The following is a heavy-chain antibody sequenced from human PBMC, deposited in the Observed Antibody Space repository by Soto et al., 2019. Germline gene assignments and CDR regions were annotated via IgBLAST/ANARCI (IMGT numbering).Heavy chain of an antibody. CDR3: ARCLYGTIFGVVIPPASYGMDV. V-gene: IGHV3-21*01. CDR1: GFTFSSYS. Sequence: EVQLVESGGGLVKPGGSLRLSCAASGFTFSSYSMNWVRQAPGKGLEWVSSISSSSSYIYYADSVKGRFTISRDNAKNSLYLQMNSLRAEDTAVYYCARCLYGTIFGVVIPPASYGMDVW. J-gene: IGHJ6*01. D-gene: IGHD3-3*01. CDR2: ISSSSSYI.